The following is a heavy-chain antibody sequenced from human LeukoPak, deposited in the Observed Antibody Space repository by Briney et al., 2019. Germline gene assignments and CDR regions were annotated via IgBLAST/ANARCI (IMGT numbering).Heavy chain of an antibody. J-gene: IGHJ4*02. CDR3: ARHSQQWLANFFDY. D-gene: IGHD6-19*01. V-gene: IGHV4-59*08. CDR2: IYYSGST. CDR1: GGSISSYY. Sequence: MASETLSLTCTVSGGSISSYYWSWIRQPPGKGLEWIGYIYYSGSTNYNPSLKSRVTISVDTSKNQFSLKLSSVTAADTAVYYCARHSQQWLANFFDYWGQGTLVTVSS.